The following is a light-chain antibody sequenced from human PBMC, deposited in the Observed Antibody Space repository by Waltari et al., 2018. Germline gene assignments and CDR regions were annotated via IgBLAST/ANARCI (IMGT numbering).Light chain of an antibody. Sequence: QLVRTQSPSASASLGASVKLTCTLTGEYSAYTIAWHQLQPEKGPRYLMNVNSDGSHDKADGIPERFSGSSAGAGRYLIISRLQSDDEADYFCQTWGMNIQVFGGGTRLTVL. CDR3: QTWGMNIQV. CDR2: VNSDGSH. CDR1: GEYSAYT. V-gene: IGLV4-69*01. J-gene: IGLJ3*02.